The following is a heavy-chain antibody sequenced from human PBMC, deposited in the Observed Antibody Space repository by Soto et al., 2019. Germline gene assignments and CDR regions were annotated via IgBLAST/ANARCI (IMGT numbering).Heavy chain of an antibody. D-gene: IGHD3-22*01. J-gene: IGHJ3*02. CDR3: TGGSSGYYYAFDI. Sequence: GGSLRLSCAASGFTFSNAWMSWVRQAPGKGLEWVGRIKSKTDGGTTDYAAPVKGRFTISRDDSKNTLYLQMNSLKTEDTAVYYCTGGSSGYYYAFDIWGQGTMVTVSS. V-gene: IGHV3-15*01. CDR1: GFTFSNAW. CDR2: IKSKTDGGTT.